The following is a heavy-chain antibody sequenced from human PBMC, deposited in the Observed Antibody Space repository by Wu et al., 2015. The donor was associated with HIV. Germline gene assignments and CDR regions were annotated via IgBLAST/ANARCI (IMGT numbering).Heavy chain of an antibody. CDR1: GFKFIDYY. V-gene: IGHV1-69*16. D-gene: IGHD2-2*01. CDR2: IIPFLGTT. Sequence: VQLVQSGADVKRPGTTVKVSCRISGFKFIDYYISWVQQAPGKGLEWMGCIIPFLGTTNNAPKFQDRVTITTDESTSTAYMELSSLRSEDTAIYYCASLASNYRSTIDWGQGTLVTVSS. J-gene: IGHJ4*02. CDR3: ASLASNYRSTID.